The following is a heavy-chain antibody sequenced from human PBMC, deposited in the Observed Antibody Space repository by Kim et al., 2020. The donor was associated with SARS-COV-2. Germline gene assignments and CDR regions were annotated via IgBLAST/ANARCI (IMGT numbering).Heavy chain of an antibody. CDR1: GFMFSNHA. CDR2: VGGPGGAT. V-gene: IGHV3-23*01. Sequence: GGSLRLSCAASGFMFSNHAMSWVRQAPGKGLEWVATVGGPGGATYYADSVKGRFTISRDNSKNTLYLQMNSLGADDTAIYYCAKAVSTGGYLYEGGADHWGQGALVTVSS. J-gene: IGHJ5*02. D-gene: IGHD3-9*01. CDR3: AKAVSTGGYLYEGGADH.